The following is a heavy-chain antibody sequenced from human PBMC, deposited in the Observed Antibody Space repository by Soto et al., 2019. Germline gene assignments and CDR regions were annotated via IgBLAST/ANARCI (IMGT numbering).Heavy chain of an antibody. V-gene: IGHV3-33*01. D-gene: IGHD2-15*01. CDR2: IWYDGSNK. CDR1: GFTFSSYG. J-gene: IGHJ6*02. Sequence: GGSLRLSCAASGFTFSSYGMHWVRQAPGKGLEWVAVIWYDGSNKYYADSVKGRFTISRDNSKNTLYLQMNSLRAEDTAVYYCARDSMEDGMDVWGQGTTVTVSS. CDR3: ARDSMEDGMDV.